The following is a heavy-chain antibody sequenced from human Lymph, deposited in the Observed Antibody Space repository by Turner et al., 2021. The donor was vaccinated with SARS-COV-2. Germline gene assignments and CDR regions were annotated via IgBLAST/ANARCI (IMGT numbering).Heavy chain of an antibody. CDR2: IWYDGSNK. J-gene: IGHJ4*02. Sequence: QVQLVESGGGVVPPGRSQRLSCAASGFTFSSDGMHWVRQAPGKGLEWGAVIWYDGSNKYYADSVKGRFTISRDNSKNTLYLQMNSLRAEDTAVYYCARDLRFGELPAADHWGQGTLVTVSS. V-gene: IGHV3-33*01. CDR3: ARDLRFGELPAADH. CDR1: GFTFSSDG. D-gene: IGHD3-10*01.